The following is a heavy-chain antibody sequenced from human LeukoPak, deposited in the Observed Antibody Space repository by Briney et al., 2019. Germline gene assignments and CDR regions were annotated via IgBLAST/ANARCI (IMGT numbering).Heavy chain of an antibody. Sequence: SQTPSLTCAVSGGSISSGGYSWSWIRQPPGKGLEWIGYIYHSGSTYYNPSLKSRVTISVDRSKNQFSLKLSSVTAADTAVYYCARGILTGYFHFDYWGQGTLVTVSS. CDR1: GGSISSGGYS. D-gene: IGHD3-9*01. V-gene: IGHV4-30-2*01. CDR3: ARGILTGYFHFDY. CDR2: IYHSGST. J-gene: IGHJ4*02.